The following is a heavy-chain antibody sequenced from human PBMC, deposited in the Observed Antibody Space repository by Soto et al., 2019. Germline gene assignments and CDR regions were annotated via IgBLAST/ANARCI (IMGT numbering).Heavy chain of an antibody. CDR1: SGSISNNNW. CDR2: IYHSGST. Sequence: SATLSLNCAVSSGSISNNNWWSWVRQPPGKGLEWIGGIYHSGSTNYNPSLKSRVTISVDKSKNQFSLKLSSVTAADTAVYYFARALMITFGGVIVPSDWFDPWGQGTLVTIS. D-gene: IGHD3-16*02. J-gene: IGHJ5*02. V-gene: IGHV4-4*02. CDR3: ARALMITFGGVIVPSDWFDP.